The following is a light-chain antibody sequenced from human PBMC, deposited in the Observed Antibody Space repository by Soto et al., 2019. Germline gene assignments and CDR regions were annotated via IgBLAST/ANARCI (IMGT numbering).Light chain of an antibody. J-gene: IGKJ4*01. CDR3: QQYLKSPLT. CDR1: QSVSSSY. Sequence: EIVLTQSPGTLSLSPGERASLSCRASQSVSSSYLAWYQQKPGQAPRLLIYGASSRATGIPDRFSGSGSGTDFTLTISRLEPEDFAVYYCQQYLKSPLTFGGGTKVDIK. CDR2: GAS. V-gene: IGKV3-20*01.